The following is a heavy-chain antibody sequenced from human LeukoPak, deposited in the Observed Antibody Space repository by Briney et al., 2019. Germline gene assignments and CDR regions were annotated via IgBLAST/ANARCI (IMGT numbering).Heavy chain of an antibody. CDR2: IYHSGST. V-gene: IGHV4-4*02. J-gene: IGHJ6*03. CDR1: GGSISSSNW. CDR3: ARSYSSSWLHYYYYMDV. Sequence: PSETLSLTCAVSGGSISSSNWWSWVRQPPGKGLEWIGEIYHSGSTNYNPSLKSRVTISVDKSKNQFSLKLSSVTAADTAVYYCARSYSSSWLHYYYYMDVWGKGTTVTISS. D-gene: IGHD6-13*01.